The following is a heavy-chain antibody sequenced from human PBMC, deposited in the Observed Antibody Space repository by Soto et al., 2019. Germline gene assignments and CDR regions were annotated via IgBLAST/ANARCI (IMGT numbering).Heavy chain of an antibody. J-gene: IGHJ4*02. D-gene: IGHD3-22*01. V-gene: IGHV3-30*18. CDR2: ISYDGSNK. CDR3: AKARSGYYYDSSGYYLEY. CDR1: AFTFSSYG. Sequence: GSLRLSCAASAFTFSSYGMHWVRQAPGKGPEWVAVISYDGSNKYYADSVKGRFTISRDNSKNTLYLQMNSLRAEDTAVYYCAKARSGYYYDSSGYYLEYWGQGILVTVSS.